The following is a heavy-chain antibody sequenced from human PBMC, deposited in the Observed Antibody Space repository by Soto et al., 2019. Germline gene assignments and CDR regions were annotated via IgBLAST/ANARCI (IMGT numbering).Heavy chain of an antibody. CDR1: GFTVSSNY. V-gene: IGHV3-66*01. D-gene: IGHD4-4*01. CDR3: AGGGGTVTTYDAFDI. CDR2: IYSGGST. Sequence: EVPLVESGGGLVQPGGSLRLSCAASGFTVSSNYMSWVRQAPGKGLEWVSVIYSGGSTYYADSVKGRFTISRDNSKNTLYLQMNSLRAEDTAVYYCAGGGGTVTTYDAFDIWGQGTMVTVSS. J-gene: IGHJ3*02.